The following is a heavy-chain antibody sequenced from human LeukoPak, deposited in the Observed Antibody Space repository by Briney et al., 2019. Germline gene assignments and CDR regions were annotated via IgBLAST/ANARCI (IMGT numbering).Heavy chain of an antibody. V-gene: IGHV1-2*02. Sequence: ASVKVSCKASGYTFTGYYMHWVRQAPGQGLEWMGWINPNSGGTNYAQKFQGRVTMTRDTSISIAYMELSRLRSDDTAVYYCARGGGAHIVVVTAILYYYGMDVWGQGTTVTVSS. D-gene: IGHD2-21*02. CDR1: GYTFTGYY. CDR2: INPNSGGT. J-gene: IGHJ6*02. CDR3: ARGGGAHIVVVTAILYYYGMDV.